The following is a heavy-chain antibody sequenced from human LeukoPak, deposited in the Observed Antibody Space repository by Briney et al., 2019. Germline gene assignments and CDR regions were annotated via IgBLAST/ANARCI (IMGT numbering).Heavy chain of an antibody. V-gene: IGHV5-51*01. CDR3: ARYEDSFYFHY. Sequence: GESLKISCKGSGYRFSNYWIGWVRQMPGKGLEWMGIIYPGDSNTRHSPSFQGQVTISADKSISTAYLQWSSLKASDTAMYYCARYEDSFYFHYWGQGTLVTVS. CDR1: GYRFSNYW. J-gene: IGHJ4*02. D-gene: IGHD3-16*01. CDR2: IYPGDSNT.